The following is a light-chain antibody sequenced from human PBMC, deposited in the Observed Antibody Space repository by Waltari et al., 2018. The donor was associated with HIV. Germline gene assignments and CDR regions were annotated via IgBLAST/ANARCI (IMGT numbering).Light chain of an antibody. Sequence: SSELTQPPSVSVSPGQTARISCSGDTLSKQYAYWYQQKPGQAPVVVIIKDTERPSGIPERFSGSSSGTTGTLTIRGVQAEDEADYYCQSSDNSEHMIFGAGTKLTVL. CDR1: TLSKQY. CDR3: QSSDNSEHMI. J-gene: IGLJ2*01. V-gene: IGLV3-25*03. CDR2: KDT.